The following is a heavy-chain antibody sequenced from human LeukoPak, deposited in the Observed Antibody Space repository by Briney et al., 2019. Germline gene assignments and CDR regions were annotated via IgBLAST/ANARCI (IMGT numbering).Heavy chain of an antibody. V-gene: IGHV3-21*01. Sequence: GGSLRLPCAASGFTFSSYNMNWVRQAPGKGLEWVSSISSGSSYIYYADSVKGRFTISRDNAKNSPSLLMNSLRAEDTAVYYCGRDGGSGILDWGQGTLVTVSS. CDR1: GFTFSSYN. CDR3: GRDGGSGILD. CDR2: ISSGSSYI. D-gene: IGHD3-10*01. J-gene: IGHJ4*02.